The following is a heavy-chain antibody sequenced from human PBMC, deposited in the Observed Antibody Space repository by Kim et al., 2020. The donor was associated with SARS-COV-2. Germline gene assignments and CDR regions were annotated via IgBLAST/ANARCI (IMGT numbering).Heavy chain of an antibody. CDR1: GGSFSGYY. V-gene: IGHV4-34*01. D-gene: IGHD3-10*01. Sequence: SETLSLTCAVYGGSFSGYYWSWIRQPPGKGLEWIGEINHSGSTNYNPSLKSRVTISVDTSKNQFSLKLSSVTAADTAVYYCARGPGALWFGDVHNWFDPWGQGTLVTGSS. J-gene: IGHJ5*02. CDR3: ARGPGALWFGDVHNWFDP. CDR2: INHSGST.